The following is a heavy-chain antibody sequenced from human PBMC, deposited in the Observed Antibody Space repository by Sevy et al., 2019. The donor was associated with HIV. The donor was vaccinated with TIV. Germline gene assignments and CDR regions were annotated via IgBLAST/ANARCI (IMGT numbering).Heavy chain of an antibody. V-gene: IGHV4-30-4*01. CDR1: GGSISSGDYY. J-gene: IGHJ6*02. D-gene: IGHD6-6*01. Sequence: SETLSLTCTVSGGSISSGDYYWSWIRQPPGKGLEWIGYIYYSGSTYYNPSLKSRVTISVDTSKNQFSLKLSSVTAADTAVYYCARDSSIAARPRGWRPGYYYYYGMDVWGQGTTVTVSS. CDR3: ARDSSIAARPRGWRPGYYYYYGMDV. CDR2: IYYSGST.